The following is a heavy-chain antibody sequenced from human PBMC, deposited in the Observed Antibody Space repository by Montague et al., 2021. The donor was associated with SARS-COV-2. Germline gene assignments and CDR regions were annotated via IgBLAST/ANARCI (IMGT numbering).Heavy chain of an antibody. CDR2: IFGSGAGT. V-gene: IGHV3-23*01. Sequence: SLRLSCAASGFAFNNFATTWVRQPPGKGLEWVSSIFGSGAGTYYADSVKGRFTISRDNSRNTVYLQMNSLRAEDTAKYYCAKQTGAGAIVYWYFDLWGRGTVVSVSS. J-gene: IGHJ2*01. CDR3: AKQTGAGAIVYWYFDL. D-gene: IGHD6-25*01. CDR1: GFAFNNFA.